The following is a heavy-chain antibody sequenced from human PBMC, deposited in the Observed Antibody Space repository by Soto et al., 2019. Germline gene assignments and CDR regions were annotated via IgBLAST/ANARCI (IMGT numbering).Heavy chain of an antibody. CDR3: ASGRVAATAAPFDY. CDR1: GFTFSSYS. V-gene: IGHV3-21*01. Sequence: ESGGGLVKPGGSLRLSCAASGFTFSSYSMNWIRQAPGKGLEWVSSISSTGTYIYYADSVKGRFTISRDNAKNSLYLQMNSLRAEDTAVYYCASGRVAATAAPFDYWGQGTLVTVSS. D-gene: IGHD2-15*01. J-gene: IGHJ4*02. CDR2: ISSTGTYI.